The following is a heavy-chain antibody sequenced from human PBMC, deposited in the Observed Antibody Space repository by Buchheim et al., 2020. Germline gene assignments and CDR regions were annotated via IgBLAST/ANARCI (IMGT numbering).Heavy chain of an antibody. Sequence: QVQLQESGPGLVKPSQTLSLTCIVSGGSISSGGHYWSWVRQHPGKGLEWLGYIYTSGSPNYNPSLKSRLSISVDTSKNQFSLSLKSVTAADTAVYYCATQQLVQNYFDYWGQGTL. CDR2: IYTSGSP. CDR3: ATQQLVQNYFDY. D-gene: IGHD6-13*01. CDR1: GGSISSGGHY. V-gene: IGHV4-31*03. J-gene: IGHJ4*02.